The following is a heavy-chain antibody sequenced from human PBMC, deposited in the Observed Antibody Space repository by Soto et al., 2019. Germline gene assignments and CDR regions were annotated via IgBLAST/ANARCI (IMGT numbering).Heavy chain of an antibody. J-gene: IGHJ4*02. CDR3: ARGYYGSGSYLFPD. CDR2: IYYSGST. CDR1: GGSISSGGYY. D-gene: IGHD3-10*01. Sequence: QVQLQESGPGLVKPSQTLSLTCTVSGGSISSGGYYWSWIRQHPGKGLEWIGYIYYSGSTYYNPSLKGRVTISVDTSKNQFSLKLSSVTAADTAVYYCARGYYGSGSYLFPDWGQGTLVTVSS. V-gene: IGHV4-31*03.